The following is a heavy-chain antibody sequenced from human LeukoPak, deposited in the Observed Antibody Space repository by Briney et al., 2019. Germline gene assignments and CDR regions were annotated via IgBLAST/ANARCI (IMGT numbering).Heavy chain of an antibody. CDR3: ARGVFD. J-gene: IGHJ4*02. D-gene: IGHD3-3*01. CDR1: GFTFSSYS. Sequence: GGSLRLSCAASGFTFSSYSMNWVRQAPGKGLEWVSSISSTSTYTYYADSLKGRFTISRDNAKNSLYLQMNSLRAEDTAVYYCARGVFDWGQGTLVTVSS. CDR2: ISSTSTYT. V-gene: IGHV3-21*01.